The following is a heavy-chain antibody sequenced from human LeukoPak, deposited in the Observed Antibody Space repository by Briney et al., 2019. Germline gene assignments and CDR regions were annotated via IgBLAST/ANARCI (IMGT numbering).Heavy chain of an antibody. CDR3: ARDTSDTSGYYYEGDAFDI. D-gene: IGHD3-22*01. CDR2: FSGSGGST. V-gene: IGHV3-23*01. J-gene: IGHJ3*02. Sequence: GGSLRLSCAASGFTFSSYAMSWVRQAPGKGLERISGFSGSGGSTYYADSVKGRFTISRDNAKNSPFLQMNSLRAEDTAVYFCARDTSDTSGYYYEGDAFDIWGHGTMVTVSS. CDR1: GFTFSSYA.